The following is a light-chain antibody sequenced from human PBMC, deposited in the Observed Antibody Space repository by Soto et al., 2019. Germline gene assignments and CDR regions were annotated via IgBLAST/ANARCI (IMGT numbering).Light chain of an antibody. J-gene: IGKJ2*01. CDR2: GAS. V-gene: IGKV3-20*01. CDR1: QSVSSNY. CDR3: HQYGSLYT. Sequence: EIVLTQSPGTLSLSPGERATLSCRASQSVSSNYLAWYQQKPGQAPRLLIYGASSRATGIPDRFSGSGSGTDFTLTISTLEPEDFAVYYCHQYGSLYTFGQGTKVEIK.